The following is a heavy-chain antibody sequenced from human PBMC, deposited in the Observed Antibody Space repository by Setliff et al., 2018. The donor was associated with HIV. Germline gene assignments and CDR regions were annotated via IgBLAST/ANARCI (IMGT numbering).Heavy chain of an antibody. Sequence: ASVKVSCKASGGTFSSYAISWVRQAPGQGLEWMGGIIPIFGTANYAQKFQGRVTITADESTSTAYMELSSLRSEDTAVYYCARVPNWGRVDYYYYYMDVWGKGTTVTSP. CDR1: GGTFSSYA. CDR3: ARVPNWGRVDYYYYYMDV. J-gene: IGHJ6*03. D-gene: IGHD7-27*01. V-gene: IGHV1-69*13. CDR2: IIPIFGTA.